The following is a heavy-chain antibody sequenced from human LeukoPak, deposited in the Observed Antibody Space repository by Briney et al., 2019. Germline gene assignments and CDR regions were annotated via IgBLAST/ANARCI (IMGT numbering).Heavy chain of an antibody. D-gene: IGHD3-3*01. V-gene: IGHV4-59*11. Sequence: SETLFLTCTVSGGSISSHYWSWIRQPPGKGLEWIGYIYYSGSTSYNPSLKSRVTISVDTSKNQFSLKLSSVTAADTAVYYCARDGGQQLAYYDFWSGSPHYYYYYMDVWGKGTTVTVSS. CDR3: ARDGGQQLAYYDFWSGSPHYYYYYMDV. J-gene: IGHJ6*03. CDR1: GGSISSHY. CDR2: IYYSGST.